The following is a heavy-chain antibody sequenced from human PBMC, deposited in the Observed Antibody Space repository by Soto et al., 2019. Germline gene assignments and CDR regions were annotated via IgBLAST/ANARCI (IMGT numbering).Heavy chain of an antibody. V-gene: IGHV3-23*01. J-gene: IGHJ4*02. Sequence: DVQLLESGGGLVHPGESLRLSCAASGFTFSNYAMAWVRQAPGKGLEWVSSISGDGGNTYHADSVRGRSTISRDNSENTLYLQMRSLRAEDTAVYYCAKDLVAARTYWGQGALVTVSS. CDR3: AKDLVAARTY. CDR1: GFTFSNYA. D-gene: IGHD6-19*01. CDR2: ISGDGGNT.